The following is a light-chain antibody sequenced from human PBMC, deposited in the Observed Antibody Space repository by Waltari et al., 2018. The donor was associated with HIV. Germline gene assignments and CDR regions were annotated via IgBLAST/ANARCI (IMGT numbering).Light chain of an antibody. V-gene: IGLV3-21*04. CDR3: QVWDTTTNEGV. J-gene: IGLJ3*02. CDR2: YDS. CDR1: RLGTKT. Sequence: YVLTQAPSVSQAPGKTATLTCEGDRLGTKTVHWYQQRSGQAPVLAIYYDSERPSGIPDRFSGSNSGNTATLTISRVEDGDEADYYCQVWDTTTNEGVFGGGTKLTVL.